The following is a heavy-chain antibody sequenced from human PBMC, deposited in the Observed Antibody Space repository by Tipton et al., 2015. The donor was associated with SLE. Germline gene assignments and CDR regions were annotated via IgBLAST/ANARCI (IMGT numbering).Heavy chain of an antibody. CDR3: ARDGESVGGVIPYY. Sequence: TLSLTCTVSGGSISSGDYYWSWIRQPPGKGLEWIGEINHSGSTNYNPSLKSRVTLSVDTSKNQFSLKLSSVTAADTAVYYCARDGESVGGVIPYYWGQGTLVTVSS. V-gene: IGHV4-61*08. D-gene: IGHD3-16*02. CDR2: INHSGST. J-gene: IGHJ4*02. CDR1: GGSISSGDYY.